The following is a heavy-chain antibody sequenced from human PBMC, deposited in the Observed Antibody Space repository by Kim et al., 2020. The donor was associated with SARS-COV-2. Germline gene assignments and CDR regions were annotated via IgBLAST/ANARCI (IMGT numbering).Heavy chain of an antibody. J-gene: IGHJ3*02. Sequence: GGSLRLSCAASGFTFSSYGMHWVRQAPGKGLEWVAVISYDGSNKYYADSVKGRFTISRDNSKNTLYLQMNSLRAEDTAVYYCARSGSYYLEDAFDIWGQGTMVTVSS. CDR1: GFTFSSYG. D-gene: IGHD1-26*01. CDR3: ARSGSYYLEDAFDI. V-gene: IGHV3-30*03. CDR2: ISYDGSNK.